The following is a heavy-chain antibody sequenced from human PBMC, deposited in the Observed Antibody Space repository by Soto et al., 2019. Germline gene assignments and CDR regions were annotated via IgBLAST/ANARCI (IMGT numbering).Heavy chain of an antibody. D-gene: IGHD3-16*01. CDR2: ISGSGGRS. CDR3: ANAFFVWSTDQPYYFDY. V-gene: IGHV3-23*01. J-gene: IGHJ4*02. Sequence: EVQLLESGGGLVQPGGSLRLSCAASGFTFSNYAMTWVRQGPGKGLEWVSGISGSGGRSYYADSVKGRFTISRDNSKRSLYLQMDSLRAEDTDVYYRANAFFVWSTDQPYYFDYWGQGPLVTVSS. CDR1: GFTFSNYA.